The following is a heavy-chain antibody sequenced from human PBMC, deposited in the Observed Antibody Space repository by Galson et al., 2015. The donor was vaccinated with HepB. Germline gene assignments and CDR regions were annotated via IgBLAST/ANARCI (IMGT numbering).Heavy chain of an antibody. CDR1: GFTFSSYA. CDR3: AKDDPGWAPYYYYGMDV. V-gene: IGHV3-23*01. J-gene: IGHJ6*02. D-gene: IGHD6-19*01. Sequence: SLRLSCAASGFTFSSYAMSWVRQAPEKGLEWVSAISGSGGSTYYADSVKGRFTISRDNSKNTLYLQMNSLRAEDTAVYYCAKDDPGWAPYYYYGMDVWGQGTTVTVSS. CDR2: ISGSGGST.